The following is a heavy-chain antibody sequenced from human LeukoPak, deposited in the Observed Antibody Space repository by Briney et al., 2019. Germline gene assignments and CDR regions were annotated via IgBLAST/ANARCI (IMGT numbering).Heavy chain of an antibody. CDR1: GFTFSSYA. CDR2: ISGSGGST. CDR3: ARSSGSYYKTPSDY. J-gene: IGHJ4*02. V-gene: IGHV3-23*01. D-gene: IGHD3-10*01. Sequence: GGSLRLSCAASGFTFSSYAMSWVRQAPGKGLEWVSAISGSGGSTYYADSVKGRFTISRDNSKNTLYLQMNSLRAGDTAVYYCARSSGSYYKTPSDYWGQGTLVTVSS.